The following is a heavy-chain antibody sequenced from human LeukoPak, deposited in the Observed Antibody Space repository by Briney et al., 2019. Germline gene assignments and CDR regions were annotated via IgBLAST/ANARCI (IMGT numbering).Heavy chain of an antibody. CDR2: IYYSGST. CDR3: ASQNTKTPRPYFDY. V-gene: IGHV4-31*03. J-gene: IGHJ4*02. CDR1: GGSISSGGCY. D-gene: IGHD4-23*01. Sequence: SETLSLTCTVSGGSISSGGCYWSWIRQHPGKGLEWIGYIYYSGSTYYNPSLKSRVTISVDTSKNQFSLKLSSVTAADTAVYYCASQNTKTPRPYFDYWGQGTLVTVSS.